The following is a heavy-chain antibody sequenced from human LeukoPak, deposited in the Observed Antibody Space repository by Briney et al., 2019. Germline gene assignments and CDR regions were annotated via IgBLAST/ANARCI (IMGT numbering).Heavy chain of an antibody. CDR3: ARDGWSSGWQPYYYYYMDV. D-gene: IGHD6-19*01. J-gene: IGHJ6*03. CDR2: ISYDGSNK. CDR1: GFTFSSYA. V-gene: IGHV3-30*04. Sequence: PGGSLRLSCAASGFTFSSYAMHWVRQAPGKGLEWVAVISYDGSNKYYADSVKGRFTISRDNSKNTLYLQMNSLRAEDTAVYYCARDGWSSGWQPYYYYYMDVWGKGTTVTISS.